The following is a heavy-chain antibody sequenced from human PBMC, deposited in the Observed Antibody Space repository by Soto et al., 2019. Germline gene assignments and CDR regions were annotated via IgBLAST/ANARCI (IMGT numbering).Heavy chain of an antibody. J-gene: IGHJ4*02. D-gene: IGHD4-17*01. V-gene: IGHV4-30-4*01. CDR1: GGSISSGDYY. CDR3: AREVAHGDYVEVDY. Sequence: QVQLQESGPGLVKPSQTLSLTCTVSGGSISSGDYYWSWIRQPPGKGLEWIGYIYYSGSTYYNPSLKSLVTITADPSKSPFSLELSSVTAADTAVYYCAREVAHGDYVEVDYWGQGTLVTVSS. CDR2: IYYSGST.